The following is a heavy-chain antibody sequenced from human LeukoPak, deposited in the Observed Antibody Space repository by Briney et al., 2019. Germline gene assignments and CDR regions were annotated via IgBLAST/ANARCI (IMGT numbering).Heavy chain of an antibody. D-gene: IGHD6-19*01. CDR1: GFTFSSYG. CDR2: ISYDGSNK. V-gene: IGHV3-30*18. J-gene: IGHJ4*02. CDR3: AKDTQEQWLADY. Sequence: GGSLRLSCAASGFTFSSYGMHWVRQAPGKGLEWVAVISYDGSNKYYADSVKGRFTISRDNSKNTLYLQMNSLRAEGTAVYYCAKDTQEQWLADYWGQGTLVTVSS.